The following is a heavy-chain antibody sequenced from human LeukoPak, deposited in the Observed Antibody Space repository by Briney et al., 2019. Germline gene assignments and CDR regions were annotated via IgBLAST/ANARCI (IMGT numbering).Heavy chain of an antibody. CDR2: IRSKANSYAT. D-gene: IGHD5-18*01. Sequence: GGSLRLSCAASGFTFSGSAMHWVRQASGKGLEWVGRIRSKANSYATAYAASVKGRFTISRDDSKNTAYLQMNSLKTEDTAVYYCTRIQDTANEIDYWGQGTLVTVSS. CDR1: GFTFSGSA. CDR3: TRIQDTANEIDY. V-gene: IGHV3-73*01. J-gene: IGHJ4*02.